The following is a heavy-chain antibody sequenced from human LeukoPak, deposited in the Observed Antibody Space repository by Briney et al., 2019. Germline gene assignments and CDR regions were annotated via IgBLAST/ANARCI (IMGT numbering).Heavy chain of an antibody. CDR1: VYTLLSSL. CDR2: MGWYENVS. V-gene: IGHV3-7*01. CDR3: ARLCWGNQLAGFDS. Sequence: GGALRLACWAPVYTLLSSLITWGRQTRGKGLEWVANMGWYENVSKEVDCESRRFPNSRDNAKNSLYLQMNSLRAEDTAVYYCARLCWGNQLAGFDSWGQGTLVTVSS. D-gene: IGHD3-10*02. J-gene: IGHJ4*02.